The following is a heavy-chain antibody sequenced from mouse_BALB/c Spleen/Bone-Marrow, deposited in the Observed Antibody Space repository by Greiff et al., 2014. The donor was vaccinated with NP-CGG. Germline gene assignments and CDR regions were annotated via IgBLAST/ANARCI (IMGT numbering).Heavy chain of an antibody. CDR3: ARDYYGSLYAMDY. Sequence: VQLQQSGPGLVAPSQSLSITCTVSGFSFTSYGVHWVRQPPGKGLEWLGVIWAGGSTNYNSALMSRLSISKDNSKSQVFLKMNSLQTDDTAMYYCARDYYGSLYAMDYWGKGTSVTVSS. J-gene: IGHJ4*01. CDR1: GFSFTSYG. D-gene: IGHD1-1*01. V-gene: IGHV2-9*02. CDR2: IWAGGST.